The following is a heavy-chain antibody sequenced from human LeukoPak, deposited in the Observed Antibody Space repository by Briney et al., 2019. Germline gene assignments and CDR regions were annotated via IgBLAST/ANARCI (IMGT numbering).Heavy chain of an antibody. CDR3: ARHKSSGWFDY. J-gene: IGHJ5*01. CDR2: IYYSGST. CDR1: GGSISSYC. Sequence: KPSETLSLTCTVSGGSISSYCWSWIRQPPGKGLEWIGYIYYSGSTNYNPSLKSRVTISVDTSKNQFSLKLSSVTAADTAVYYCARHKSSGWFDYWGQGTLVTVSS. D-gene: IGHD6-19*01. V-gene: IGHV4-59*08.